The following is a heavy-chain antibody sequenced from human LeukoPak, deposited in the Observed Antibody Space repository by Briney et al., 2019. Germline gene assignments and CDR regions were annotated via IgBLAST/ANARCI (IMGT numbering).Heavy chain of an antibody. CDR2: INPNSGGT. V-gene: IGHV1-2*02. J-gene: IGHJ6*03. CDR1: GYTFTGYY. CDR3: ARDPGLTSYYYYMDV. D-gene: IGHD1-14*01. Sequence: GASVKVSCKASGYTFTGYYMHWVRQAPGQGLEWMGWINPNSGGTTYAQKFQGRVTMTRTASTSTVYMELSSLRSEDTAVYYCARDPGLTSYYYYMDVWGKGTTVTVSS.